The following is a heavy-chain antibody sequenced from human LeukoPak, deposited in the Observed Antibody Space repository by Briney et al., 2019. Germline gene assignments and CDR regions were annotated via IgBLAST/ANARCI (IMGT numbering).Heavy chain of an antibody. V-gene: IGHV2-5*02. D-gene: IGHD1-1*01. J-gene: IGHJ4*02. CDR3: AHRLVTNWAFDY. CDR2: IYWDDDN. CDR1: GFSLSTSGVG. Sequence: SGPTLVNPTRTLTLTCTFSGFSLSTSGVGVGWIRQPPGKALEWLALIYWDDDNRYSPSLKSRLAITKDTSKNQVVLTVTNMDPVDTATYYCAHRLVTNWAFDYWGQGTLVTVSS.